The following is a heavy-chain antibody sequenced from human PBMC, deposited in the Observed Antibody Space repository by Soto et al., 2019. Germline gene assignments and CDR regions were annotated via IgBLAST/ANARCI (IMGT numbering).Heavy chain of an antibody. CDR1: GDTFLNYG. V-gene: IGHV1-18*01. D-gene: IGHD3-3*01. Sequence: ASVKVCCKSSGDTFLNYGISWARQAPGQGLEWMGWISPYNGNTNYGEKLQGRVTMTTDTSANTAYMELRSLRSDDTAVYYCAREGELGFGDYCQYGMDVWGQGTTVTVSS. J-gene: IGHJ6*02. CDR2: ISPYNGNT. CDR3: AREGELGFGDYCQYGMDV.